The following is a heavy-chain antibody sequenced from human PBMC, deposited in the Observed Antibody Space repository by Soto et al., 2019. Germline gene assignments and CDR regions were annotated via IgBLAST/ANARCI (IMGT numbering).Heavy chain of an antibody. Sequence: GASVKVSCKASGFTFTSSAVQWVRQARGQRLEWIGWIVVGSGNTNYAQKFQERVTITRDMSTSTAYMELSSLRSEDTAVYYCAASGIVGATPFDYWGQGTLVTVSS. CDR2: IVVGSGNT. J-gene: IGHJ4*02. CDR3: AASGIVGATPFDY. D-gene: IGHD1-26*01. V-gene: IGHV1-58*01. CDR1: GFTFTSSA.